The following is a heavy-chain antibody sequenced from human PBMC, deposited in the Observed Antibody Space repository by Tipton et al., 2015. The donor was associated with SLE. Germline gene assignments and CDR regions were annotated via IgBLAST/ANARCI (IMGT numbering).Heavy chain of an antibody. D-gene: IGHD5-18*01. V-gene: IGHV4-61*02. CDR2: VYSTGRT. J-gene: IGHJ6*03. CDR1: GGTISSGTYY. CDR3: ARDGIQPARGDFYYWYMDV. Sequence: TLSLTCTVSGGTISSGTYYWSWIRQPAGKGLEWIGRVYSTGRTNYNPSLKSRLTLSVDTFKNQFSLKLASVTAADTAVYYCARDGIQPARGDFYYWYMDVWGKGTTVTVSS.